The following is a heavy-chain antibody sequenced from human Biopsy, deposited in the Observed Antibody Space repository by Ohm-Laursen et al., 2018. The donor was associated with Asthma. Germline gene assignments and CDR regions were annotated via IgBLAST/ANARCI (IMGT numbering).Heavy chain of an antibody. CDR2: IYYSGTT. Sequence: TLSLTCSLSSGSGGYMRSGNYYWGWIRQPPGTGLEWIGSIYYSGTTYYNPSLASRVTVSPDTSKNHFSLKLTSVTAADTAVYYCVRGSSSWHHGPFHYYYGLDVWGQGTTATVSS. V-gene: IGHV4-39*01. CDR3: VRGSSSWHHGPFHYYYGLDV. D-gene: IGHD6-13*01. J-gene: IGHJ6*02. CDR1: SGSGGYMRSGNYY.